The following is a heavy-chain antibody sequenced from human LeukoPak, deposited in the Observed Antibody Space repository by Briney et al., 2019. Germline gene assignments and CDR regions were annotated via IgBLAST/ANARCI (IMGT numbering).Heavy chain of an antibody. V-gene: IGHV1-69*13. Sequence: ASVKVSCKASGYTFTSYYMHWVRQAPGQGLEWMGGIIPIFGTANYAQKFQGRVTITADESTSTAYMELSSLRSEDTAVYYCAGVVVTAGYYYYMDVWGKGTTVTISS. CDR3: AGVVVTAGYYYYMDV. CDR2: IIPIFGTA. CDR1: GYTFTSYY. J-gene: IGHJ6*03. D-gene: IGHD2-21*02.